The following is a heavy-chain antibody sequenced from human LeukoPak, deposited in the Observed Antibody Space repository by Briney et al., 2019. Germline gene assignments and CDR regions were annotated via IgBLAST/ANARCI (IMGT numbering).Heavy chain of an antibody. CDR3: ARDEACSSTSCSSYYYYYGMDV. J-gene: IGHJ6*02. Sequence: GASVKVSCKASGYTFTSYGISWVRQAPGQGLEWMGWISAYNGNTNYAQKLQGRVTMTTDTSTSTAYMEPRSLRSDDTAVYYCARDEACSSTSCSSYYYYYGMDVWGQGTTVTVSS. V-gene: IGHV1-18*01. CDR2: ISAYNGNT. CDR1: GYTFTSYG. D-gene: IGHD2-2*01.